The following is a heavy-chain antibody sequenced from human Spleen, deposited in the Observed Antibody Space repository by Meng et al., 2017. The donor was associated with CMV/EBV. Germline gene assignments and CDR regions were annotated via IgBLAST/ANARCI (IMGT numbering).Heavy chain of an antibody. CDR2: ISGSGGST. D-gene: IGHD2-8*01. V-gene: IGHV3-23*01. CDR3: AKGRRDESNIVLMVYDIMYYFDY. J-gene: IGHJ4*02. CDR1: GFTFSSYA. Sequence: VGSLRLSCAASGFTFSSYAMSWVRQAPGKGLEWVSAISGSGGSTYYADSVKGRFTISRDNSKNTLYLQMNSLRAEDTAVYYCAKGRRDESNIVLMVYDIMYYFDYWGQGTLVTVSS.